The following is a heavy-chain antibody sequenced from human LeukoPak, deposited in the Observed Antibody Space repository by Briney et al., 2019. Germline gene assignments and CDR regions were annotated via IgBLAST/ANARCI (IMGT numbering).Heavy chain of an antibody. CDR3: ARARYNDL. J-gene: IGHJ5*02. V-gene: IGHV3-7*01. CDR2: IKQDGSEK. D-gene: IGHD1-14*01. Sequence: GGSLRLSCAASGFTFSNYWMSWVRQAPGMGLEWVANIKQDGSEKNYVDSVKGRFTISRDNAKNSLYLQMNSLRAEDTAVYYCARARYNDLWGQGTLVTVSS. CDR1: GFTFSNYW.